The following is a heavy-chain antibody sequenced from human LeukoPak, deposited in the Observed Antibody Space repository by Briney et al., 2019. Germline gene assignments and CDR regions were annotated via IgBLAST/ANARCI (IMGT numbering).Heavy chain of an antibody. CDR3: ARGFGIAAAGTWFDP. J-gene: IGHJ5*02. D-gene: IGHD6-13*01. CDR1: GYTFTSYG. Sequence: ASVKVSCKASGYTFTSYGISWVRQAPGQGLEWMGWISAYNGNTNYAQKLQGRVTMTTDTSTSTAYMELSSLRSEDTAVYYCARGFGIAAAGTWFDPWGQGTLVTVSS. CDR2: ISAYNGNT. V-gene: IGHV1-18*01.